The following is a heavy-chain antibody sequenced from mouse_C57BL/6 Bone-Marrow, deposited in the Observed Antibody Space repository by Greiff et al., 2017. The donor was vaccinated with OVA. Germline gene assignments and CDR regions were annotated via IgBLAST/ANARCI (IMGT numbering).Heavy chain of an antibody. J-gene: IGHJ4*01. Sequence: VKLQESGAELVRPGTSVKMSCKASGYTFTNYWIGWAKQRPGHGLEWIGDIYPGGGYTNYNEKFKGKATLTADKSSSTAYMQFSILTSEDSAIYYCARSGSSYAMDYWGQGTSVTVSS. CDR3: ARSGSSYAMDY. CDR1: GYTFTNYW. V-gene: IGHV1-63*01. D-gene: IGHD1-1*01. CDR2: IYPGGGYT.